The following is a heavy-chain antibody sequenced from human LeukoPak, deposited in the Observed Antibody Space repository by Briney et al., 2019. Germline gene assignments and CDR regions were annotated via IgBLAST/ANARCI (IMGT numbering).Heavy chain of an antibody. CDR3: ATVSEY. V-gene: IGHV3-30*03. CDR1: GFSFISYG. J-gene: IGHJ4*01. Sequence: GGSLRLSCAASGFSFISYGMHWVRQAPGKGLEWVGVISDDGRNKNYADSVKGRFTISRDNAKNTVYLQMNGLRAEDTTVYYCATVSEYWGQGTLVTVSS. CDR2: ISDDGRNK. D-gene: IGHD1-1*01.